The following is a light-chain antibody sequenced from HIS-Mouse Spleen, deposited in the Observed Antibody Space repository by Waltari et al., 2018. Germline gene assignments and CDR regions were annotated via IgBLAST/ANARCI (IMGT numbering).Light chain of an antibody. CDR2: AAS. J-gene: IGKJ4*01. CDR1: QGISSY. CDR3: QQLNSYPQET. Sequence: DIQLTQSPSFLSASVGDRVTITCRASQGISSYLAWYQQKPGKAPKLLIYAASTLQSGVPSRFSGSGSGTEFTLTISSLQPEDFATYYCQQLNSYPQETFGGGTNVEIK. V-gene: IGKV1-9*01.